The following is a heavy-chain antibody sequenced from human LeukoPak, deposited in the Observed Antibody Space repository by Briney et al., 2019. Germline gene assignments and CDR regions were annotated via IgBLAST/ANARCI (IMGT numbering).Heavy chain of an antibody. D-gene: IGHD6-25*01. CDR1: GGSISSYY. Sequence: SETLSLTCTLSGGSISSYYWSWIRQPPGKGPEWIGCIHPSGSAYYNPSLTSRVAISVDTSMNQFSLKLSSVTAADTAVYCCARGRDEHKAGYWGQGALVTVSS. CDR2: IHPSGSA. CDR3: ARGRDEHKAGY. J-gene: IGHJ4*02. V-gene: IGHV4-59*01.